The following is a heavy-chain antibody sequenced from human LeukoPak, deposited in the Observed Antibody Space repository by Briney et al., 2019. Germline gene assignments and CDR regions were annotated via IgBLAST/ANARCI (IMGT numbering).Heavy chain of an antibody. J-gene: IGHJ4*02. V-gene: IGHV3-23*01. CDR2: ISGSGVST. Sequence: GGSLRLSCAASESSFSSFEMHWVRQAPGKGLEWVSTISGSGVSTYYAESVKGRFTISRDNSKNTLYLHMNSLRAEDTALYYCAKLGHTSGYYARHSDYWGQGTLVTVSS. D-gene: IGHD3-22*01. CDR3: AKLGHTSGYYARHSDY. CDR1: ESSFSSFE.